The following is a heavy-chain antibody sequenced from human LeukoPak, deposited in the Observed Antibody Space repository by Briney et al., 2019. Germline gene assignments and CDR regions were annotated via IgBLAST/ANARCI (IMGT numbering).Heavy chain of an antibody. V-gene: IGHV3-48*01. CDR3: AKARGWLQIWDN. CDR1: GFTFSSYS. CDR2: ISSSSSTI. J-gene: IGHJ3*01. D-gene: IGHD5-24*01. Sequence: GGSLRLSCAASGFTFSSYSMNWVRQPPGKGLEWVSYISSSSSTIYYADSVKGRFTISRDNAKNSLYLQMNSLRVEDTAVYYCAKARGWLQIWDNWGQGTMVTVSS.